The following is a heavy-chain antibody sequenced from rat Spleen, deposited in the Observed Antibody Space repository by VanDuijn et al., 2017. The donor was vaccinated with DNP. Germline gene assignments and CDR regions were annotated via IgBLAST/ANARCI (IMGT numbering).Heavy chain of an antibody. CDR3: ARHVLPLRVWDY. D-gene: IGHD1-4*01. CDR2: IRFDGAIT. Sequence: EVQLVESGGGLVQPGRSLKLSCAASGFTFSDYYMAWVRQAPTKGLEWVAYIRFDGAITYYGDSVKGRFTISRDNAKSTLYLQMNSLRSEDMATYYCARHVLPLRVWDYWGQGVVVTVSS. CDR1: GFTFSDYY. V-gene: IGHV5-22*01. J-gene: IGHJ2*01.